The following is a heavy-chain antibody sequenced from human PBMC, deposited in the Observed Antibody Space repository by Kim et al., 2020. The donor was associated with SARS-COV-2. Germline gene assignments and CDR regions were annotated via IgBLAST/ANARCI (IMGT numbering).Heavy chain of an antibody. CDR1: GGSISSYY. CDR2: IYYSGST. CDR3: ARDGGDRKVQLWPLDYYYGMDV. J-gene: IGHJ6*02. D-gene: IGHD5-18*01. Sequence: SETLSLTCTVSGGSISSYYWSWIRQPPGKGLEWIGYIYYSGSTNYNPSLKSRVTISVDTSKNQFSLKLSSVTAADTAVYYCARDGGDRKVQLWPLDYYYGMDVWGQGTTVTVSS. V-gene: IGHV4-59*01.